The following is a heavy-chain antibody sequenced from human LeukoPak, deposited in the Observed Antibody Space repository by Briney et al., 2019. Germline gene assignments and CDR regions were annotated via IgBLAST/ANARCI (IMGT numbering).Heavy chain of an antibody. J-gene: IGHJ6*03. D-gene: IGHD1-1*01. CDR2: VSGSGGAT. CDR3: VKNRGGTYKYYMDV. Sequence: GGSLRLSCAASGFTFNNYAMNWVRQAPGMGLEWLSYVSGSGGATYYAASVKGRFTISRDNSKNTVYLQMGSLRAEDTAVYYCVKNRGGTYKYYMDVWGNGTTVTVSS. CDR1: GFTFNNYA. V-gene: IGHV3-23*01.